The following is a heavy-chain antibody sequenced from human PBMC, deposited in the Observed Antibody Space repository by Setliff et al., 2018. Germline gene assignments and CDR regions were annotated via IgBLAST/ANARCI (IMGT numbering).Heavy chain of an antibody. J-gene: IGHJ4*02. CDR2: FGNSGTT. D-gene: IGHD3-3*01. V-gene: IGHV4-34*01. CDR1: GASFSNYY. CDR3: RFWSGYLKNDF. Sequence: SETLSLTCTVYGASFSNYYWGWVRQPQEERMGWIAEFGNSGTTKYNPTLMGPLTIAVDTAKNQFSLRLSSATAADTAVYYCRFWSGYLKNDFWGQGTLVTFSS.